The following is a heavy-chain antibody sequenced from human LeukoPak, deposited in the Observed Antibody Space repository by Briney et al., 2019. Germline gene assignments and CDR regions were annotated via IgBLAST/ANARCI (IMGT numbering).Heavy chain of an antibody. V-gene: IGHV4-38-2*01. J-gene: IGHJ6*04. CDR1: GYSISSGYY. CDR3: ASYYASGVSAYDYFGMDV. CDR2: MYHNRGT. D-gene: IGHD3-10*01. Sequence: SETLSLTCAVSGYSISSGYYWGWIRQRPGKGLEWIGSMYHNRGTYYNPSLKSRVTISMDTSKNQFSLRLSSVTAADTAVYYCASYYASGVSAYDYFGMDVWGKGTTVTVSS.